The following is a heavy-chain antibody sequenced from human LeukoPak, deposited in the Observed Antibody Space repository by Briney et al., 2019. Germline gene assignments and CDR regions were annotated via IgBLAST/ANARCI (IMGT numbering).Heavy chain of an antibody. V-gene: IGHV4-39*07. CDR3: ARGTRYCSGGSCQL. D-gene: IGHD2-15*01. J-gene: IGHJ1*01. Sequence: SETLSLTCTVSGGSISSSSYYWGWIRQPPGKGLEWIGSIYYSGSTYYNPSLKSRVTISVDTSKNQFSLKLSSVTAADTAVYYCARGTRYCSGGSCQLWGQGTLVTVSS. CDR1: GGSISSSSYY. CDR2: IYYSGST.